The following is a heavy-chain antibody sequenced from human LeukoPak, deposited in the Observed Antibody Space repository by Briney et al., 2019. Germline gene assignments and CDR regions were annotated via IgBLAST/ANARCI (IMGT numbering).Heavy chain of an antibody. CDR2: LKQDGSEK. CDR3: ARDARYFDWLLSRYFDY. Sequence: GGSLRLSCAASGFPFSSYWMSWVRQAPGKGLEWVANLKQDGSEKYYVDSVKGRFTISRDNAKNSLYLQMNSLRAEDTAVYYCARDARYFDWLLSRYFDYWGQGTLVTVSS. D-gene: IGHD3-9*01. CDR1: GFPFSSYW. J-gene: IGHJ4*02. V-gene: IGHV3-7*01.